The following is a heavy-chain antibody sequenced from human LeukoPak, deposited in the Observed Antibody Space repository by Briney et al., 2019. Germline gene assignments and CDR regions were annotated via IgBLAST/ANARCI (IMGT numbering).Heavy chain of an antibody. Sequence: ASVKVSCKASGYTFTRYDINWVRQATGQGLEWMGWLNPNSGGTNYAQKFQGRVTMTRDTSISTAYMELSRLRSDDTAVYYCARDLGSSGYYDYWGQGTLVTVSS. CDR1: GYTFTRYD. J-gene: IGHJ4*02. CDR3: ARDLGSSGYYDY. V-gene: IGHV1-2*02. D-gene: IGHD3-22*01. CDR2: LNPNSGGT.